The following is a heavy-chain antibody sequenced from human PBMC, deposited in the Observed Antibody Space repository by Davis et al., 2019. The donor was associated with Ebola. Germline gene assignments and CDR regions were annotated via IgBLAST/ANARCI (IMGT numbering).Heavy chain of an antibody. Sequence: PGGSLRLSCAASGFTFSSYSMNWVRQAPGKGLEWVSSISSSSSYIYYADSVKGRFTISRDNAKNSLYLQMNSLRAEDTAVYYCARGGYCSSTSCYGGYYYYGMDVWGQGTTVTVSS. D-gene: IGHD2-2*01. J-gene: IGHJ6*02. V-gene: IGHV3-21*04. CDR1: GFTFSSYS. CDR2: ISSSSSYI. CDR3: ARGGYCSSTSCYGGYYYYGMDV.